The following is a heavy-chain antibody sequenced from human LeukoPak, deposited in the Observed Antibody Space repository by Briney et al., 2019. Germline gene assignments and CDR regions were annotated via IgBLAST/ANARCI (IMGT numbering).Heavy chain of an antibody. CDR3: ARVASSSWGEWDY. CDR2: ISSSSSYI. D-gene: IGHD6-13*01. Sequence: GGSLRLSCAASGFTFSSYSMNWVRQAPGKGLEWVSSISSSSSYIYYADSVKGRFTISRDNAKNSLYLQMNSLRAEDTAVYYCARVASSSWGEWDYWGQGTLVTVSS. V-gene: IGHV3-21*01. CDR1: GFTFSSYS. J-gene: IGHJ4*02.